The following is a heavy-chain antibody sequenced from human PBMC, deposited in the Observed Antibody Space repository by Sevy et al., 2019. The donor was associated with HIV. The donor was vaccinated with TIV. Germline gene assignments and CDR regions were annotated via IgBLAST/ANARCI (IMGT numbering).Heavy chain of an antibody. V-gene: IGHV4-34*01. CDR1: GYFFSGDY. CDR2: IDRTRST. CDR3: ARGKNFPGDFDL. Sequence: SETLSLTCAMYGYFFSGDYWSWIRQPPGKGLEWIGDIDRTRSTNYNSSLKSRLTISVDTSKSHFYLKLSSVTAADTAVYYCARGKNFPGDFDLWGQGTMVTVSS. J-gene: IGHJ3*01. D-gene: IGHD4-17*01.